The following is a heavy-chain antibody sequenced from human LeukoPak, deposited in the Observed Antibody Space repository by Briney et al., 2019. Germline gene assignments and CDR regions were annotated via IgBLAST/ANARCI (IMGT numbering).Heavy chain of an antibody. V-gene: IGHV1-8*01. Sequence: ASVKVSCKASGYTFTSYDINWVRQATGQGLEWMGWMDPKSANTGHAQKFQGRVTMTRNTSINTAYMELSSLTSEDTAVYCCARGRLSTSGWYKGDYWGQGTLVTVSS. J-gene: IGHJ4*02. CDR2: MDPKSANT. CDR3: ARGRLSTSGWYKGDY. CDR1: GYTFTSYD. D-gene: IGHD6-19*01.